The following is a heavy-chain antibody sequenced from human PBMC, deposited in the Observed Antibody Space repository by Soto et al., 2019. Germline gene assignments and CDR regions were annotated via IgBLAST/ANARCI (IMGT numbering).Heavy chain of an antibody. CDR2: ISGYNDNT. D-gene: IGHD2-2*01. CDR3: AREYCTSTSCYGVDY. Sequence: ASVKVSCKASVDTFTTYGISWVRQAPGQGLKWMGWISGYNDNTKYAQKFQGRVIMTADTSTSTAYLELRTLTSDDTAVYYCAREYCTSTSCYGVDYWGQGTLVTVSS. V-gene: IGHV1-18*01. CDR1: VDTFTTYG. J-gene: IGHJ4*02.